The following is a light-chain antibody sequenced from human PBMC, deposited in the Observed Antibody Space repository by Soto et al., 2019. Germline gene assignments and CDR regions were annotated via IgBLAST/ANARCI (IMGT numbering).Light chain of an antibody. CDR2: DVS. CDR3: NSYTTGTTWV. J-gene: IGLJ3*02. CDR1: TSDVGRYNY. Sequence: QSALTQPASVSGSPGQSITISCTGTTSDVGRYNYVSWHQQHPGKAPKLLIFDVSNRPSGVSDRFSGSKPGNTASLTISGLQAEDEADYYCNSYTTGTTWVFGGGTKLTVL. V-gene: IGLV2-14*01.